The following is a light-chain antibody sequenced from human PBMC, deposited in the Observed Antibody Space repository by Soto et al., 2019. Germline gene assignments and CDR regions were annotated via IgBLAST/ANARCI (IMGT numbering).Light chain of an antibody. CDR3: QQSDSTPYT. J-gene: IGKJ2*01. CDR1: QSISSY. CDR2: AAS. Sequence: DIQMTQSPSSLSASVGDRVTITCRASQSISSYLNWYQQKPRKAPKLLIYAASSLQRGVPSRFNGSGSGTDFALTISSLQPEDFATYHYQQSDSTPYTFGQGTKLEIK. V-gene: IGKV1-39*01.